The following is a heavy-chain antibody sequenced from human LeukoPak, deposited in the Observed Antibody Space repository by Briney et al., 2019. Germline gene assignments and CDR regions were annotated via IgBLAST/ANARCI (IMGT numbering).Heavy chain of an antibody. V-gene: IGHV3-9*01. D-gene: IGHD6-13*01. CDR1: GFTFDDYA. J-gene: IGHJ6*02. CDR2: ISWNSGSI. CDR3: AKDRIGSSLPGDYYYYGMDV. Sequence: GGSLRLSCAASGFTFDDYAMHWVRQAPGKGLEWVSGISWNSGSIGYADSVKGRFTISRDNAKNSLYLQMNSLRAEDTALYYCAKDRIGSSLPGDYYYYGMDVWGQGTTVTVSS.